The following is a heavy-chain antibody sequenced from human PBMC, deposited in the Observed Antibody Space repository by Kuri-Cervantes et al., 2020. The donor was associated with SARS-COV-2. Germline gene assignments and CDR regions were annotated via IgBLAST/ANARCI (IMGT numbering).Heavy chain of an antibody. CDR2: IYSGGST. V-gene: IGHV3-66*01. CDR3: ARMYYYDSKALDY. Sequence: SCKASGYTFTSYGISWVRQAPGKGLEWVSVIYSGGSTYYADSVKGRFTISRDNSKNTLYLQMNSLRAEDTAVYYCARMYYYDSKALDYWGQGTLVTVSS. D-gene: IGHD3-22*01. CDR1: GYTFTSYG. J-gene: IGHJ4*02.